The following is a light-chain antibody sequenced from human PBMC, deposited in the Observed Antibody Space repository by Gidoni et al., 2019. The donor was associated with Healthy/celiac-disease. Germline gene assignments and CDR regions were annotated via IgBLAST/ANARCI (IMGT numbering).Light chain of an antibody. CDR1: QSVSSN. Sequence: EIVMTQSPATPSVSPGERATLSCRASQSVSSNLAWYQQKPGQAPRLLIYGASTRATGIPARFSGSGSGTEFTLTISSLQSEDFAVYYCQQYNNWRFTFGPGTKVDIK. V-gene: IGKV3-15*01. J-gene: IGKJ3*01. CDR3: QQYNNWRFT. CDR2: GAS.